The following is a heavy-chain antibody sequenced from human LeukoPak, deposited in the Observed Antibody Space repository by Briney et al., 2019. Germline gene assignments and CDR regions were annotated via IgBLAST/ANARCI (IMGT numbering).Heavy chain of an antibody. CDR1: GDSINNYN. Sequence: PSETLSLTCTVSGDSINNYNWNWIRQPPGKGLEWIGYVHYSGGTIYNPSLTSRITISVDTSKNQFSLNLSSVTAADTAVYYCARRQAINSLITSANWFDPWGQGTLVTVSS. V-gene: IGHV4-59*08. CDR2: VHYSGGT. D-gene: IGHD1-14*01. CDR3: ARRQAINSLITSANWFDP. J-gene: IGHJ5*02.